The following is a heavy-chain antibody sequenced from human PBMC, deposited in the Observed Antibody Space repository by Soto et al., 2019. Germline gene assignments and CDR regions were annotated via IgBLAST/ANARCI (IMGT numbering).Heavy chain of an antibody. V-gene: IGHV3-74*01. Sequence: EVQLVESGGGLVQPGGSLRLSCAASGFTFSSYWMHWVRQAPGKGLVWVSSISSDASSTSYADPGKGRFTISRDNAKNTVFLQMNSVRAEDTAVYYCARLPNKSPQNWGQGTLVIVSP. CDR2: ISSDASST. CDR3: ARLPNKSPQN. J-gene: IGHJ1*01. CDR1: GFTFSSYW.